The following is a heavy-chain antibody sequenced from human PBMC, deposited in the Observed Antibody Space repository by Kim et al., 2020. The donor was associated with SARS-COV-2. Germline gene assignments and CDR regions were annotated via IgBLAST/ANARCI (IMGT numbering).Heavy chain of an antibody. J-gene: IGHJ4*02. CDR1: GFTFSSYG. CDR2: ISYDGSNK. V-gene: IGHV3-30*18. D-gene: IGHD3-10*01. CDR3: AKDSGSGSGSYPDSLDY. Sequence: GGSLRLSCAASGFTFSSYGMHWVRQAPGKGLEWVAVISYDGSNKYYADSVKGRFTISRDNSKNTLYLQMNSLRAEDTAVYYCAKDSGSGSGSYPDSLDYWGQGTLVTVSS.